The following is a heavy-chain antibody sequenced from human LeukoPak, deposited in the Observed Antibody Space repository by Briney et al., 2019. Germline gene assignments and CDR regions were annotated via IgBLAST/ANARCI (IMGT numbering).Heavy chain of an antibody. CDR2: INHSGRT. Sequence: PSETLSLTCAVYGGSFSGYYWSWIRQPPGKGLEWIGEINHSGRTNYNPSLKSRVTISVDTSKNQFSLKLSSVTAADTAVYYCARAYSSSFAGFDYWGQGTLVTVSS. J-gene: IGHJ4*02. CDR3: ARAYSSSFAGFDY. CDR1: GGSFSGYY. D-gene: IGHD6-13*01. V-gene: IGHV4-34*01.